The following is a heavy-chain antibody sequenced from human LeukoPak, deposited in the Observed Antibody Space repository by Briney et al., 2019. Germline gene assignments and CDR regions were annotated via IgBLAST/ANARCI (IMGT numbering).Heavy chain of an antibody. CDR2: ISISGGST. CDR3: AKDDAWLRFGE. CDR1: GFTFSSYA. Sequence: GGSLRLSCAASGFTFSSYAMSWVRQAPGKGLEWVSTISISGGSTYYADSVKGRFTISRDNSKNTVYLEVISLTAEDTAVYYCAKDDAWLRFGEWSQGTLVTVSS. V-gene: IGHV3-23*01. J-gene: IGHJ4*02. D-gene: IGHD3-10*01.